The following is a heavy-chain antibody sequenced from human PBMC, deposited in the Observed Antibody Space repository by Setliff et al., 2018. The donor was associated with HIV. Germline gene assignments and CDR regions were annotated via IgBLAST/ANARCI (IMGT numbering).Heavy chain of an antibody. Sequence: ASVKVSCKASGYTFTSYDISWVRQAPGQGLEWMGWISAYNGNTNYAQKLQGRVTMTTDTSTSTAYMELRSLRSDVTAVYYCAREIGDYYDSSGYYPPTDYYYGMDVWGQGTTVTVSS. V-gene: IGHV1-18*01. CDR3: AREIGDYYDSSGYYPPTDYYYGMDV. D-gene: IGHD3-22*01. CDR2: ISAYNGNT. J-gene: IGHJ6*02. CDR1: GYTFTSYD.